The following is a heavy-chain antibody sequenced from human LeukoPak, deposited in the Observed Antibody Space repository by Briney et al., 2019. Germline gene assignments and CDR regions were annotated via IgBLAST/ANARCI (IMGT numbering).Heavy chain of an antibody. Sequence: GGSLRLSCAASGFTFSDYYMSWIRQAPGKGLEWVSYISSSGSTIYYADSVKGRFTISRDNAKNSLYLQMNSLRAEDTAVYYCATEGVIAANAFDYWGQGTLVTVSS. CDR3: ATEGVIAANAFDY. CDR2: ISSSGSTI. D-gene: IGHD6-13*01. V-gene: IGHV3-11*01. CDR1: GFTFSDYY. J-gene: IGHJ4*02.